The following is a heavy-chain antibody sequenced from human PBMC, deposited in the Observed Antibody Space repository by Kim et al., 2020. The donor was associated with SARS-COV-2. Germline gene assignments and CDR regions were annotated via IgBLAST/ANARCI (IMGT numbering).Heavy chain of an antibody. J-gene: IGHJ5*02. CDR2: IYYSGST. CDR3: ARHKGIAAAAGWFDP. V-gene: IGHV4-39*01. Sequence: SETLSLTCTVSGGSISSSSYYWGWIRQPPGKGLEWIGSIYYSGSTYYNPSLKSRVTISVDTSKNQFSLKLSSVTAADTAVYYCARHKGIAAAAGWFDPWGQGTLVTVYS. CDR1: GGSISSSSYY. D-gene: IGHD6-13*01.